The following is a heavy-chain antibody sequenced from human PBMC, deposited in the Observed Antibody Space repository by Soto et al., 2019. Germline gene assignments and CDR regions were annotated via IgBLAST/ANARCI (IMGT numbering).Heavy chain of an antibody. J-gene: IGHJ4*02. CDR3: ANSWELKPPFDW. V-gene: IGHV3-23*01. D-gene: IGHD1-26*01. CDR2: ISSSGATT. Sequence: GGSLRLSCAASGLIFNNNAMTWVRQAPGQGLEWVATISSSGATTYYADSVKGRFTISRDNSKDTLYLLMSSLRVGDTAVYFCANSWELKPPFDWWDQGSLXPV. CDR1: GLIFNNNA.